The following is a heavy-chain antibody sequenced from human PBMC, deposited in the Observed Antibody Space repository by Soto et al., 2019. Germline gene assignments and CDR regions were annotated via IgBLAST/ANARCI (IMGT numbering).Heavy chain of an antibody. Sequence: GESLKISCVISGFSFTTYWVAWVRQMPGKGLEWMGIFYPGDSHITYSPSFQGQVTISTDKSISTAYLQWDSLKASDTAMYYCTRGGGGGSHFYGLDVWGQGTTVTVS. J-gene: IGHJ6*02. CDR2: FYPGDSHI. CDR3: TRGGGGGSHFYGLDV. CDR1: GFSFTTYW. V-gene: IGHV5-51*01. D-gene: IGHD2-15*01.